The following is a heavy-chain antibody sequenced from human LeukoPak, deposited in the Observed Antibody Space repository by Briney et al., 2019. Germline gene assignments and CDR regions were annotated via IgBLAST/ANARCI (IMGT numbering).Heavy chain of an antibody. D-gene: IGHD3-10*01. V-gene: IGHV1-2*02. CDR1: GYTFTGYY. CDR2: INPNSGGT. CDR3: ARSVLLWFGESPPTDY. J-gene: IGHJ4*02. Sequence: ASVKVSCKASGYTFTGYYMHLVRQAPGQGLEWMGWINPNSGGTNYAQKFQGRVTMTRDTSISTAYMELSRLRSDDTAVYYCARSVLLWFGESPPTDYWGQGTLVTVSS.